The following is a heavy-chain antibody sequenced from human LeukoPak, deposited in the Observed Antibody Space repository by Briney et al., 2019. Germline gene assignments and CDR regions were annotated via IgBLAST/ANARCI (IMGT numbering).Heavy chain of an antibody. J-gene: IGHJ6*03. D-gene: IGHD3-10*01. CDR2: IYYSGST. Sequence: SETLSLICTVSGGSISTYYWSWIRQPLGKGLEWIGYIYYSGSTNYNPSLKSRVTISVDTSKNQFSLKLSSVTTADTAVYYCARGGSESYRNYYYLDVWGKGTTVTVSS. CDR1: GGSISTYY. CDR3: ARGGSESYRNYYYLDV. V-gene: IGHV4-59*13.